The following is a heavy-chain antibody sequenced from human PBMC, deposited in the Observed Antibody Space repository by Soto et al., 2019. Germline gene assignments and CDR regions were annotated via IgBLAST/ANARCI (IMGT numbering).Heavy chain of an antibody. J-gene: IGHJ4*02. CDR2: ISGFSATI. D-gene: IGHD1-26*01. V-gene: IGHV3-48*02. CDR1: GFKFTSYG. Sequence: DVQLVNSGGGFVLPGGSLRLSCGASGFKFTSYGMNWVHQSPGKGFEWLAYISGFSATIKYADSVRGRFIVYRDNDINSLYLQLTDLRDDDTAVYYCARGGAARYDYWGQGTLVVVSS. CDR3: ARGGAARYDY.